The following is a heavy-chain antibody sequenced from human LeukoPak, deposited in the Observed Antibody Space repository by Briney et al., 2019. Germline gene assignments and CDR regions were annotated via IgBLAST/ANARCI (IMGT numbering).Heavy chain of an antibody. CDR3: ARDLTVTTQPKPHYGMDV. D-gene: IGHD4-11*01. CDR2: INPNRGGT. V-gene: IGHV1-2*02. Sequence: VASVKVSCKASGYTFTGYYMHWVRQAPGQGLEWMGWINPNRGGTNYAQKFQGRVTMTRDTSISTAYMELSRLRSDDTAVYYCARDLTVTTQPKPHYGMDVWGQGTTVTVSS. J-gene: IGHJ6*02. CDR1: GYTFTGYY.